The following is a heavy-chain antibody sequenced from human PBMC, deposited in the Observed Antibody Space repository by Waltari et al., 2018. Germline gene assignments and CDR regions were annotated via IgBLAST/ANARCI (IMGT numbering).Heavy chain of an antibody. Sequence: EVQLVESGGGLVQPGGSLRLSCAASGHTFSSVWMTWVCQAPGKGLEWVANINEDGSEKHYVDSVKGRFTISRDNAKNSLFLQMNSLRADDTAVYYCASGGHVDYCGQGTLVTVSS. V-gene: IGHV3-7*01. J-gene: IGHJ4*02. CDR2: INEDGSEK. CDR1: GHTFSSVW. CDR3: ASGGHVDY.